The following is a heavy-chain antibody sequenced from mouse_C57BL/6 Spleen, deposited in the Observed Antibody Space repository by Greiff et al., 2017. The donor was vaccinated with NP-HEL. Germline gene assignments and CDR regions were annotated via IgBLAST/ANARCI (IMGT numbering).Heavy chain of an antibody. J-gene: IGHJ2*01. Sequence: DVHLVESEGGLVQPGSSMKLSCTASGFTFSDYYMAWVRQVPEKGLEWVANINYDGSSTYYLDSLKSRFIISRDNAKNILYLQMSSLKSEDTATYYCARDIDGYYAFDYWGQGTTLTVSS. CDR1: GFTFSDYY. V-gene: IGHV5-16*01. CDR3: ARDIDGYYAFDY. D-gene: IGHD2-3*01. CDR2: INYDGSST.